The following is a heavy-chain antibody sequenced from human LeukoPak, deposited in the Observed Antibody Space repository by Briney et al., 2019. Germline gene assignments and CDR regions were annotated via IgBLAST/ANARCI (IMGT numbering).Heavy chain of an antibody. Sequence: SETLSLTCTVSGGSISSSTYYWGWIRQPPGKGLEWIGSIYYSGSTFYNPSLQSRVTISVDTSKNQFSLKLSSVAAADTAVYYCVTSNGYYTNNLRLVSHDYWGQGTLVTVSS. V-gene: IGHV4-39*07. CDR1: GGSISSSTYY. D-gene: IGHD5-18*01. CDR3: VTSNGYYTNNLRLVSHDY. CDR2: IYYSGST. J-gene: IGHJ4*02.